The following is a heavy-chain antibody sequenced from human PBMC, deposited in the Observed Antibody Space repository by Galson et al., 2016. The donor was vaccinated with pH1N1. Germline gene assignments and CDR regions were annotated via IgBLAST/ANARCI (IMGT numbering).Heavy chain of an antibody. CDR3: AREPYFPPYFDN. CDR1: GFLFSGYT. D-gene: IGHD2-21*01. V-gene: IGHV3-21*01. CDR2: ISSTGRNI. J-gene: IGHJ4*02. Sequence: SLRLSCAASGFLFSGYTMNRIRQAPGKGPEWVSSISSTGRNIYSADSLKGRFTITRDNAKNSLYLQISNLRVEDTAVYYCAREPYFPPYFDNWGQGTLVTVSA.